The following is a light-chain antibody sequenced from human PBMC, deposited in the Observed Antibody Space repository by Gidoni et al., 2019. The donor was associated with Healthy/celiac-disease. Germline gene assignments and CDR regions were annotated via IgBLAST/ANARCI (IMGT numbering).Light chain of an antibody. Sequence: EIVLTQSPATLSWSPGERATLSCRATQSASSYLPWYQQKPGQAPRLLIYDASNRATGIPARFSGSASGTDFPLTSSSLEPEDVVVYYRQRRSNPPPITFGQGTRLEIK. CDR1: QSASSY. CDR2: DAS. J-gene: IGKJ5*01. CDR3: QRRSNPPPIT. V-gene: IGKV3-11*01.